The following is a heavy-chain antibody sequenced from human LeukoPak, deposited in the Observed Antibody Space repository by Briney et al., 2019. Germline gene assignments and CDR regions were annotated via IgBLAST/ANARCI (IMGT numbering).Heavy chain of an antibody. D-gene: IGHD3-10*01. CDR3: AKDGPLRALDY. V-gene: IGHV3-9*01. J-gene: IGHJ4*02. CDR2: ISWNSGSI. CDR1: GFTFDDYA. Sequence: GGSLRLFCAASGFTFDDYAMHWVRHAPGKGLERVSGISWNSGSIGYADSVKGRFTISRDNAKNSLYLQMNSLRAEDTALYYCAKDGPLRALDYWGQGTLVTVSS.